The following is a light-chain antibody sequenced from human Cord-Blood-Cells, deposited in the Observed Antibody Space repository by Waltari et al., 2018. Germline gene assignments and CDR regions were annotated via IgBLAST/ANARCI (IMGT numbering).Light chain of an antibody. CDR2: EVS. CDR3: SSYTSSSTLYV. V-gene: IGLV2-14*01. CDR1: SSDVGGYNY. Sequence: QSALTQPASVSGSPGQSITISCPGTSSDVGGYNYVSWYQQHPGKAPKLMIYEVSNRPSGVSKRFSGSKSGNTASLTISGLQAEDEADYYGSSYTSSSTLYVFGTGTKFTVL. J-gene: IGLJ1*01.